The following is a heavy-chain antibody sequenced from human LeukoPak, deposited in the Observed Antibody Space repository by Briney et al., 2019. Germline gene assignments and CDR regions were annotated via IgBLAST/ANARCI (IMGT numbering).Heavy chain of an antibody. J-gene: IGHJ4*02. Sequence: SETLSLTCAVYGGSFSGYYWSWIRQPPGKGLERIGEINHSGSTNYNPSLKSRVTISVDTFKNQFSLKLSSVTAADTAVYYCARGLYDSSGYYFDYWGQGTLVTVSS. CDR3: ARGLYDSSGYYFDY. CDR2: INHSGST. CDR1: GGSFSGYY. V-gene: IGHV4-34*01. D-gene: IGHD3-22*01.